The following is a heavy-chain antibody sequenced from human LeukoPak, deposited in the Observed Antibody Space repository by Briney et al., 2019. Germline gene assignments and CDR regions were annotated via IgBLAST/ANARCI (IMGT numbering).Heavy chain of an antibody. CDR2: INSDGSST. D-gene: IGHD6-13*01. J-gene: IGHJ4*02. Sequence: GGSLRLSCAASGFTFRSYWMHWARQAPGKGLVWVSRINSDGSSTNYADSVKGRFSISRDNAKNTLFLQMNSRRAEDTAVYYCARGGGIIAAAVVDWGQGTLVTVSS. V-gene: IGHV3-74*01. CDR3: ARGGGIIAAAVVD. CDR1: GFTFRSYW.